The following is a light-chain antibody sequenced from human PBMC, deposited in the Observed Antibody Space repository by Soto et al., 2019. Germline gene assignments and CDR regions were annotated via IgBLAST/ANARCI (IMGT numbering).Light chain of an antibody. J-gene: IGKJ3*01. V-gene: IGKV3-11*01. CDR1: QSVGSY. CDR2: GAS. CDR3: LQRSIGFT. Sequence: EIVLTQSPATLSLSPGERATLSCRASQSVGSYLAWYQQKRGQAPRLLIYGASNRAPGIPARFSGSGSGTDFTLTISSLEPEDFAVYHCLQRSIGFTFGPGTKVEI.